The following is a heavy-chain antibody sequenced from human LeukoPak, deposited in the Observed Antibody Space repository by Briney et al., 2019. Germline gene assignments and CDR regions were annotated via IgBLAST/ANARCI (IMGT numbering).Heavy chain of an antibody. CDR3: ARDLYRTVVVPHYFDY. V-gene: IGHV3-66*01. CDR2: IHSGGTT. Sequence: GGSLRLSCTASGFTVSSNYMTWVRQAPGKGLECVSLIHSGGTTSYADSVKGRFTISRDNAKNSLYLQMNSLRAEDTAVYYCARDLYRTVVVPHYFDYWGQGTLVTVSS. CDR1: GFTVSSNY. D-gene: IGHD3-22*01. J-gene: IGHJ4*02.